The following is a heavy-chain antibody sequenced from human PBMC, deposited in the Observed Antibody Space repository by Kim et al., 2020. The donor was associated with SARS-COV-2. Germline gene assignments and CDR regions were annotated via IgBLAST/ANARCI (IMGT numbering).Heavy chain of an antibody. CDR2: IYHSGST. CDR3: ARGIAAAGMAS. V-gene: IGHV4-38-2*02. J-gene: IGHJ4*02. CDR1: GYSISSGYY. Sequence: SETLSLTCTVSGYSISSGYYWGWIRQPPGKGLEWIGSIYHSGSTYYNPSLKSRVTISVDTSKNQFSLKLSSVTAADTAVYYCARGIAAAGMASWGQGTLV. D-gene: IGHD6-13*01.